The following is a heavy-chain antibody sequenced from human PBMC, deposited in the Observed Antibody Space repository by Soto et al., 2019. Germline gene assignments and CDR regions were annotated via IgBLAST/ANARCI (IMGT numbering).Heavy chain of an antibody. CDR2: ISAHNGNT. CDR1: GYAFTTYG. CDR3: ARGRYGDY. J-gene: IGHJ4*01. Sequence: QVHLVQSGAEVKKPGASVKVSCKGSGYAFTTYGITWVRQAPGQGLEWMGWISAHNGNTNYAQKLQGRVTVTRDTCTSTAYIALRSLRFGDRAMYTWARGRYGDYW. V-gene: IGHV1-18*01. D-gene: IGHD1-26*01.